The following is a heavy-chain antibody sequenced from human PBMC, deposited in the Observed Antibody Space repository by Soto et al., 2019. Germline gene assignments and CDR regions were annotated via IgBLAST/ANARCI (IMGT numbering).Heavy chain of an antibody. CDR3: ARPNAYGSSWYNYYGMDV. D-gene: IGHD6-13*01. J-gene: IGHJ6*02. CDR1: GYSFSSFY. Sequence: EVQLLQSGAEVGKPGESLKISCVGSGYSFSSFYIGWVRQMPGKGLEWMGLIYPGDSETRYRPSFQGQVTISADKSKNTVYLQWSSLKASDTAIYYCARPNAYGSSWYNYYGMDVWGQGTPLIVS. CDR2: IYPGDSET. V-gene: IGHV5-51*01.